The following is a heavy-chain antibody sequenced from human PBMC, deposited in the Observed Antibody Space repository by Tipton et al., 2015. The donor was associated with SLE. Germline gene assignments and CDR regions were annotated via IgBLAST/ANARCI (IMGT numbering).Heavy chain of an antibody. V-gene: IGHV1-18*01. Sequence: QSGAEVKKPGASVKVSRKASGYTFTSYGISWVRQAPGQGLEWMGWISAYNGNTNYAQKLQGRVTMTTDPSTSTAYMELRSLRSDDTAVYYCARDSLTMVRGDAFDIWGQGTMVTVSS. D-gene: IGHD3-10*01. CDR1: GYTFTSYG. CDR2: ISAYNGNT. J-gene: IGHJ3*02. CDR3: ARDSLTMVRGDAFDI.